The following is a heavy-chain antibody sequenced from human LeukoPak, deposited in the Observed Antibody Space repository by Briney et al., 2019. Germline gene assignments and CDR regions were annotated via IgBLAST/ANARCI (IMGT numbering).Heavy chain of an antibody. V-gene: IGHV4-39*07. CDR1: GGSINSSSYY. D-gene: IGHD2-15*01. J-gene: IGHJ6*02. Sequence: SETLSLTCTVSGGSINSSSYYWGWVRQPPGKGLEWIGSMYYRGSTYYNPSLKSRVTISLDTSKSQVSLNLTSVTAADTAVYYCAREGSAYGMDVWGQGTTVTVSS. CDR3: AREGSAYGMDV. CDR2: MYYRGST.